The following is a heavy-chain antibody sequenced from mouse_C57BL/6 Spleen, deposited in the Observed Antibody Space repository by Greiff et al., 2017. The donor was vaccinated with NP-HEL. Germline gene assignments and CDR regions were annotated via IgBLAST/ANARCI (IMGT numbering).Heavy chain of an antibody. Sequence: QVQLQQPGAVLVRPGSSVKLSCKASGYTFTSYWMDWVKQRPGQGLEWIGNIYPSDSETHYNQKFKDKATLTVDKSSSTAYMQLSSLTSEDSAVYYCAGLGRGYFDYWGQGTTLTVSS. CDR2: IYPSDSET. J-gene: IGHJ2*01. D-gene: IGHD4-1*01. CDR3: AGLGRGYFDY. CDR1: GYTFTSYW. V-gene: IGHV1-61*01.